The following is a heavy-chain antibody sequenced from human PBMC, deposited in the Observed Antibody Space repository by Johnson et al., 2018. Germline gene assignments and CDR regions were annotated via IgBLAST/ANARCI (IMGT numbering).Heavy chain of an antibody. V-gene: IGHV3-30*03. CDR3: ASIAARLDAFDI. Sequence: QVQLVESGGGVVQPGRSLRLSCAASGFTFSSYGMHWVRQAPGKGLEWVAVISYDGSNKYYADSVKGRFTISRDNSKNTLYLQMNSLSAEDTAVYYGASIAARLDAFDIWGQGTMVTVSS. CDR2: ISYDGSNK. CDR1: GFTFSSYG. D-gene: IGHD6-6*01. J-gene: IGHJ3*02.